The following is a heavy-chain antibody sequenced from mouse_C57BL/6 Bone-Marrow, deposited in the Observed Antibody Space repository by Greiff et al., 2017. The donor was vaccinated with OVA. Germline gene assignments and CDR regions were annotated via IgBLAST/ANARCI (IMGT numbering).Heavy chain of an antibody. D-gene: IGHD1-1*01. CDR2: IDPSDSYT. V-gene: IGHV1-50*01. Sequence: QVQLQQPGAELVKPGASVKLSCKASGYTFTSYWMQWVKQRPGQGLEWIGEIDPSDSYTNYNQKFKGKATLTVDTSSSTAYMQLSSLTSEVSAVSYCARSGSSSHFDYWGQGTTLTVSS. CDR1: GYTFTSYW. CDR3: ARSGSSSHFDY. J-gene: IGHJ2*01.